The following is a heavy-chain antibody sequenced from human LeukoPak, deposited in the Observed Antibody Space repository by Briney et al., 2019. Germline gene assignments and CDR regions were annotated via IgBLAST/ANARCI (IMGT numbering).Heavy chain of an antibody. CDR3: ARVRYSSSWHPPAYSDY. V-gene: IGHV3-33*01. CDR2: IWYDGSNK. J-gene: IGHJ4*02. D-gene: IGHD6-13*01. Sequence: SGRSLRLSCAASGFTFSSYGMHWVRQAPGKGLEWVAVIWYDGSNKYYADSVKGRFTISRDNSKNTLYLQMNSLRAEDTAAYYCARVRYSSSWHPPAYSDYWGQGTLVTVSS. CDR1: GFTFSSYG.